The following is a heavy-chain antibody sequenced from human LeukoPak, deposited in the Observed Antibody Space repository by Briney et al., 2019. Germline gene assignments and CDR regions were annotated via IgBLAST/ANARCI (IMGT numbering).Heavy chain of an antibody. J-gene: IGHJ4*02. V-gene: IGHV4-59*01. Sequence: PSETLSLTCTVSGDSISSLYWSWIRQPPGKGLEWIGYIYYSGSTNYSPSLKSRVTMSVDTSKNQFSLKLSSVTAADTAVYYCARHYGPWGQGTLVTVSS. CDR2: IYYSGST. CDR3: ARHYGP. D-gene: IGHD3-16*01. CDR1: GDSISSLY.